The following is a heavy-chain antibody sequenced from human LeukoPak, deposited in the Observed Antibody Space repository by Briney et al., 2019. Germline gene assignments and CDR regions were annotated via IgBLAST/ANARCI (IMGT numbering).Heavy chain of an antibody. CDR3: MKDLWEPYDY. V-gene: IGHV3-64D*09. CDR1: GFTFSRYA. CDR2: ISSHGGST. Sequence: GGSLRLSCSASGFTFSRYAMHWVRQAPGKGLECVSTISSHGGSTYYADSVKGRFTISRDNSKNTLYLQMSSLRAEDTAVYYCMKDLWEPYDYWGQGTLVTVSS. J-gene: IGHJ4*02. D-gene: IGHD1-26*01.